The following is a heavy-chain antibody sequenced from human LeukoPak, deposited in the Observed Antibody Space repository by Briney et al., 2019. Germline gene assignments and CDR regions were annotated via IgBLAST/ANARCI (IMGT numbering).Heavy chain of an antibody. CDR1: GDSINSNNYY. Sequence: PSETLSLTCSVSGDSINSNNYYWAWIRQPPGKGLEWIGAFYYGGVTYYNPSLKSRVTISADTSENHLSLKLTSVTAADTAVYYCARGRSYICYHCWFDPWGQGTLVTVSS. V-gene: IGHV4-39*07. D-gene: IGHD3-16*02. J-gene: IGHJ5*02. CDR3: ARGRSYICYHCWFDP. CDR2: FYYGGVT.